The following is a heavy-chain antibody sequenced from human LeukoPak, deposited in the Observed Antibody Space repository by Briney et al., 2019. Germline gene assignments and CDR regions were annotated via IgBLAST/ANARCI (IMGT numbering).Heavy chain of an antibody. CDR3: ARGGSSGWYVDV. V-gene: IGHV3-21*01. J-gene: IGHJ6*04. Sequence: PGGSLRLSCAASGFTFSRYNMNWVRQAPGKGLEWISSISSSSDYIYYADSMKGRFTISRDNAKNSLYLQMNRLSVEDTAVYYCARGGSSGWYVDVWGKGTTVTVSS. CDR2: ISSSSDYI. CDR1: GFTFSRYN. D-gene: IGHD6-19*01.